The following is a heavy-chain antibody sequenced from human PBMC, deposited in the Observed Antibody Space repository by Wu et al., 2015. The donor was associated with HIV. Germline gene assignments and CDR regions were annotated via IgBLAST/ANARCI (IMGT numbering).Heavy chain of an antibody. J-gene: IGHJ4*02. D-gene: IGHD3-10*01. CDR2: MNGNNGGA. CDR1: GHSFTDYY. Sequence: QVRLVQSGADVKKPGASVKVSCQTSGHSFTDYYIHWVRQAPGQGLEWMGWMNGNNGGARFEQKFQGRVAMTIDASSTTAYMELSSLRFDDTAVYYCASEEKFYYGSGTLEYWGQGTRVLGLL. CDR3: ASEEKFYYGSGTLEY. V-gene: IGHV1-2*02.